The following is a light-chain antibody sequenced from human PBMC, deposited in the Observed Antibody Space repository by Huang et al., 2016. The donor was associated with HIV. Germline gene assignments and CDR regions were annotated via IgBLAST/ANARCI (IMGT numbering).Light chain of an antibody. Sequence: IQMTQSPPSLSASLGDSVTLPCRASQDISDFLAWYQQKPGGLPKLLIYGASTLQSGVPSRFSGSGYGVDFTLTITNLQPEDVATYYCQKYNSAPRTFGQGTKLEVK. V-gene: IGKV1-27*01. CDR3: QKYNSAPRT. J-gene: IGKJ1*01. CDR2: GAS. CDR1: QDISDF.